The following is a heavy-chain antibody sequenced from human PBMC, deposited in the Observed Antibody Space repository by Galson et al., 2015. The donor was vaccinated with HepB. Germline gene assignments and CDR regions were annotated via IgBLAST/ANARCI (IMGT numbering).Heavy chain of an antibody. J-gene: IGHJ4*02. D-gene: IGHD6-19*01. CDR1: GFTFSSYA. CDR2: ISGSGGST. V-gene: IGHV3-23*01. CDR3: TKGGRGAVAGIGYFDY. Sequence: SLRLSCAASGFTFSSYAMSWVRQAPGKGLEWVSAISGSGGSTSYADSVKGRFTISRDNSKNTLYLQMNSLRAEDTAVYYCTKGGRGAVAGIGYFDYWGQGTLVTVSS.